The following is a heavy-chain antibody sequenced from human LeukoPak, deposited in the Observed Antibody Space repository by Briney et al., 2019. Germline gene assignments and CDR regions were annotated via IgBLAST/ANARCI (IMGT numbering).Heavy chain of an antibody. V-gene: IGHV1-69*13. CDR2: IIPIFGTA. CDR3: VRARGDYGDYGFVLDI. D-gene: IGHD4-17*01. Sequence: ASVKVSCKASGGTFSSYAISWVRQAPGQGLEWMGGIIPIFGTANYAQKFQGRVTITADESTSTAYMELSSLRSEDTAVYYCVRARGDYGDYGFVLDIWGQGTMVTVSS. CDR1: GGTFSSYA. J-gene: IGHJ3*02.